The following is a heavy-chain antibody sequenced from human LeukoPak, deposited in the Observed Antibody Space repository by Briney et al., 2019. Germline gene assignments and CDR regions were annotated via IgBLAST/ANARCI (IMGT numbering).Heavy chain of an antibody. CDR3: AKDPRVGSSWYNSYYFDY. Sequence: GGSLRLSCAASGFTFSSHSMGWVRQAPGKGLELVSAVGGRTGNTYYVDSVKGRFAISRDNSKNTLYLQMNSLRAEDTAVYYCAKDPRVGSSWYNSYYFDYWGQGTLVTVSS. D-gene: IGHD6-13*01. CDR2: VGGRTGNT. V-gene: IGHV3-23*01. CDR1: GFTFSSHS. J-gene: IGHJ4*02.